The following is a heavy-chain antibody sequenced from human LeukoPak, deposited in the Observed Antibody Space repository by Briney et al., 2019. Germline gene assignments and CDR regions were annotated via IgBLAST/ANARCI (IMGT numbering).Heavy chain of an antibody. CDR1: GFTFSGFT. D-gene: IGHD6-13*01. V-gene: IGHV3-23*01. CDR2: ISGSGDNT. Sequence: GGSLRLSCTASGFTFSGFTMSWVRRTPGKGLEWVSGISGSGDNTLYADSVKGRFTISRDNSKNTLYLQMNSLRAEDTAVYYCARIAAAGPVDYWGQGTLVTVSS. CDR3: ARIAAAGPVDY. J-gene: IGHJ4*02.